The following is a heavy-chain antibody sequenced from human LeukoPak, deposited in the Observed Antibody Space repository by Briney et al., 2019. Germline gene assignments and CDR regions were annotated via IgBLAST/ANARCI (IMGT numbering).Heavy chain of an antibody. CDR2: IYADGST. Sequence: GGSLRLSCAASGFAVSTHFMSWVRQAPGKRLEWVSVIYADGSTYYADSVKGRFTISRDNSKNTLYLQMNSLRAEDTAVYYCARSGAGRFDYWGQGTLVTVSS. J-gene: IGHJ4*02. CDR1: GFAVSTHF. CDR3: ARSGAGRFDY. D-gene: IGHD3-10*01. V-gene: IGHV3-53*01.